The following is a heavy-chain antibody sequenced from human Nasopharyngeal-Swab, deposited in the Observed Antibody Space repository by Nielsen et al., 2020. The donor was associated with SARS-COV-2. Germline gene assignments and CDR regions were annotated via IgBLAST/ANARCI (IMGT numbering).Heavy chain of an antibody. Sequence: GGSLRLSCAASGFTFSSYWMSWVRQAPGKGLEWVANIKQDGSEKYYVDSVKGRFTISRDNAKNSLYLQMNSLRAEDTAAYYCARDHVSGAIFGVVIPYFDYWGQGTLVTVSS. J-gene: IGHJ4*02. CDR1: GFTFSSYW. D-gene: IGHD3-3*01. V-gene: IGHV3-7*03. CDR3: ARDHVSGAIFGVVIPYFDY. CDR2: IKQDGSEK.